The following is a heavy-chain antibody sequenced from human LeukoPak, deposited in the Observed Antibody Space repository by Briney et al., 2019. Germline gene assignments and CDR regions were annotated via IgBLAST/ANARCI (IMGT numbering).Heavy chain of an antibody. CDR1: GFTFSSYW. Sequence: GGSLRLSCAASGFTFSSYWMSWVRQAPGKGLEWVANIKQDGSEKYYVDSVKGRFTISRDNAKNSLYLQMNSLRAEDTAVYYCARVPVVPGYYYYYMDVWGKGTTVTISS. V-gene: IGHV3-7*01. CDR2: IKQDGSEK. D-gene: IGHD4-23*01. CDR3: ARVPVVPGYYYYYMDV. J-gene: IGHJ6*03.